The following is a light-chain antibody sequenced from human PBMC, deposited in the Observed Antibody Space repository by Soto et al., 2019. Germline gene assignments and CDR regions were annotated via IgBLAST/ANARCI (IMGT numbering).Light chain of an antibody. J-gene: IGKJ5*01. CDR3: QQYNSWPPIT. Sequence: EIVSTQSPGTLSLSPGERATLSCRASESVSRNLAWYQQKPGQAPRLLIYDASTRATGIPDRFSGGGSGTEFTLTISSLQSEDFVVYYCQQYNSWPPITFGQGTRLEIK. V-gene: IGKV3-15*01. CDR2: DAS. CDR1: ESVSRN.